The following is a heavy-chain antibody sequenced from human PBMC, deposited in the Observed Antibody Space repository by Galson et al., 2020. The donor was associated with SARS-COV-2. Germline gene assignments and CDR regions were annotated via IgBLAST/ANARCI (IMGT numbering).Heavy chain of an antibody. D-gene: IGHD4-17*01. CDR3: ARLHYGEYAPEAFDI. V-gene: IGHV4-30-2*01. Sequence: SETLSLTCAVSGTPISSGSYSWNWIRQPPGKGLEWIWYISHSGGTYYNPSLKSRVTISGDRSKNQFSLRLSSVTAADTAVYYCARLHYGEYAPEAFDIWGPGTRVTVAS. CDR1: GTPISSGSYS. CDR2: ISHSGGT. J-gene: IGHJ3*02.